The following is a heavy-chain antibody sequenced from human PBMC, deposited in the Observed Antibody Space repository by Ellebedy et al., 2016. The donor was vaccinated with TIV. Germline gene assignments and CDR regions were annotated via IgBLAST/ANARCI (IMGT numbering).Heavy chain of an antibody. CDR2: INVDGSNT. V-gene: IGHV3-74*01. Sequence: PGGSLRLSCAASGFTFTTYWMHWVREAPGKGLVWVSRINVDGSNTNYADSVKGRLTISRDNAKNMVYLQMNSLRAEDSAVYHCTRDLVGATSDFWGQGTLVTVSA. J-gene: IGHJ4*02. CDR1: GFTFTTYW. CDR3: TRDLVGATSDF. D-gene: IGHD1-26*01.